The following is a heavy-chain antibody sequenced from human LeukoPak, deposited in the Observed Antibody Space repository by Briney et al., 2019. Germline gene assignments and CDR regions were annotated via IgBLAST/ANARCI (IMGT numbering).Heavy chain of an antibody. CDR2: INPNSGGT. J-gene: IGHJ4*02. V-gene: IGHV1-2*02. CDR1: GYTFTGYY. Sequence: GASVKVSCKASGYTFTGYYMHWVRQAPGQGLEWMGWINPNSGGTNYAQKFQGRVTRTRDTSISTAYMELSRLRSDDTAVYYCARAAEMATIMNYWGQGTLVTVSS. CDR3: ARAAEMATIMNY. D-gene: IGHD5-12*01.